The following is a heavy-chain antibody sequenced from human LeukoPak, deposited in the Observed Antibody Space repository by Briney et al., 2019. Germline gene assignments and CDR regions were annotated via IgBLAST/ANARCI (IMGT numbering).Heavy chain of an antibody. D-gene: IGHD5-18*01. V-gene: IGHV3-74*01. J-gene: IGHJ4*02. CDR3: ARVGYSYGSYFFDY. CDR1: GFTFSIYW. Sequence: PGGSLRLSCAASGFTFSIYWMHWVRQAPGKGLVWVSRINSDASSTTYADSVKGRFTISRDTARNTLYLQMNSLRAEDTAVYYCARVGYSYGSYFFDYWGQGPRVTVSS. CDR2: INSDASST.